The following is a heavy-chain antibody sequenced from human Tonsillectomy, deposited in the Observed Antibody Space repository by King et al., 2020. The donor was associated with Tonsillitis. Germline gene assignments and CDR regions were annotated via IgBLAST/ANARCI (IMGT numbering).Heavy chain of an antibody. J-gene: IGHJ6*02. CDR3: AKARRPYYNILTGYSYYYGVDV. CDR2: ISYDGSNT. CDR1: GFTFSGYV. Sequence: VQLVESGGGVVQPGRSLRLSCAASGFTFSGYVMHWVRQAPGKGLEWVALISYDGSNTYYIDSVKGRFIISRDNSKDTLHLQMNSLRAEDTAVYFCAKARRPYYNILTGYSYYYGVDVWGQGTTVTVSS. V-gene: IGHV3-30*18. D-gene: IGHD3-9*01.